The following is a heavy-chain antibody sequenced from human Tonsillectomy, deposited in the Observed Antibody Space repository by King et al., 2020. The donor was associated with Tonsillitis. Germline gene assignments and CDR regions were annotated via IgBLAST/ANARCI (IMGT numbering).Heavy chain of an antibody. CDR2: INWNCGST. CDR1: GFTFDDYG. Sequence: QLVQSGGGVVRPGGSLRLSCAASGFTFDDYGMSWVRQAPGKGLEWVSGINWNCGSTGYADAVKGRFTISRDNAKNSLYLQMNSLRAEDTALYYCASHDSSGYYYFDYWGQGTLVTVSS. D-gene: IGHD3-22*01. V-gene: IGHV3-20*04. CDR3: ASHDSSGYYYFDY. J-gene: IGHJ4*02.